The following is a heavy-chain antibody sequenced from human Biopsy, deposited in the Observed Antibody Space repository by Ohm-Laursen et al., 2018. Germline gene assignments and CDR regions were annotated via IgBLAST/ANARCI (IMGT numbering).Heavy chain of an antibody. J-gene: IGHJ6*02. CDR2: INKDGSTL. CDR1: GFTFSSYW. Sequence: SLRLSCAASGFTFSSYWMNWVRQVPGKGLVWVATINKDGSTLQYVDSVRGRFTISRDNAKNTLHLQMNSLRADDTAIYYCAKDLHNYSMDVWGQGTTVTVSS. V-gene: IGHV3-74*03. CDR3: AKDLHNYSMDV.